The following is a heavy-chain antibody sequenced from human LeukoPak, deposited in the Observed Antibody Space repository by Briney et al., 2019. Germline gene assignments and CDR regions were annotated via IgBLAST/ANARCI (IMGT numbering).Heavy chain of an antibody. Sequence: ASVKVSCKASGYTFTSYAMHWVRQAPGQRLDSMGCINAGNGNTKYSQKFQGRVTITRDTSASTAYMELSSLRSEDTAVYYCARDMEYCSSTSCQNGMDVWGKGTTVTVSS. CDR3: ARDMEYCSSTSCQNGMDV. D-gene: IGHD2-2*01. J-gene: IGHJ6*04. V-gene: IGHV1-3*01. CDR1: GYTFTSYA. CDR2: INAGNGNT.